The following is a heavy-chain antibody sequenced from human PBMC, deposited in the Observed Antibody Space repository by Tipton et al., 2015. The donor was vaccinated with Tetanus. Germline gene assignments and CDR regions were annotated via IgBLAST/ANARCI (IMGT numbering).Heavy chain of an antibody. V-gene: IGHV4-59*02. J-gene: IGHJ1*01. CDR2: IDYFGTT. D-gene: IGHD3-3*01. Sequence: TLSLTCTVSGGSVSTYHWNWIRQFPGKGLEWIGYIDYFGTTKYDPSLKSRVAMSVDTSKNQLSLKLSSVTSADTAVYYCARTSGYLYSSYWGQGTLVTVSS. CDR1: GGSVSTYH. CDR3: ARTSGYLYSSY.